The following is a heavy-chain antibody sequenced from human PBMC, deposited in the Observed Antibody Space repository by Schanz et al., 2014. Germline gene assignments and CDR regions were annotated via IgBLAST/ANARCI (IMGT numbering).Heavy chain of an antibody. D-gene: IGHD3-10*01. CDR1: GFTFSVYS. Sequence: VQLVESGGGLVQPGGSLRLSCTASGFTFSVYSMHWVRQAPGKGLDWVAFIRFDGSSEYYADSVRGRFTISRDDSKNTLYLQMNSLRPEDTAVYYCVKEDRNHRSDYVYWGRGTLVTVSS. V-gene: IGHV3-30*02. CDR2: IRFDGSSE. CDR3: VKEDRNHRSDYVY. J-gene: IGHJ4*02.